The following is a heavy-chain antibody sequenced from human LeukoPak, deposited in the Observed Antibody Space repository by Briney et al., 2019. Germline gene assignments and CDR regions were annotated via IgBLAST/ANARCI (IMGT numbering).Heavy chain of an antibody. J-gene: IGHJ4*02. CDR1: AGSISGYN. CDR3: ARVTGYMIEDYFDY. V-gene: IGHV4-59*01. Sequence: PSENLSLKCTGSAGSISGYNWSWLGHPPGQGLVWIGYIYYSGSTNYNPSLKSRVTISVDTSKNQFSLKLNSVTAADTAVYYCARVTGYMIEDYFDYWGQGILVTVSS. D-gene: IGHD3-9*01. CDR2: IYYSGST.